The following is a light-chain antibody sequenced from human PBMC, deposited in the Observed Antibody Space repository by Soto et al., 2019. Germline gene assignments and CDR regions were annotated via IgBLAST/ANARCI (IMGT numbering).Light chain of an antibody. CDR3: CSYAGSNILGMI. J-gene: IGLJ2*01. V-gene: IGLV2-23*01. Sequence: QSALTQPASVSGSPGQSITISCTGTTSDVGTYNLVSWFQQHPGRAPKLIIYEGSKRPSGVSDRFSGSKSGNTASLTISGLQAEDEADYYGCSYAGSNILGMIFGGGTKLTVI. CDR2: EGS. CDR1: TSDVGTYNL.